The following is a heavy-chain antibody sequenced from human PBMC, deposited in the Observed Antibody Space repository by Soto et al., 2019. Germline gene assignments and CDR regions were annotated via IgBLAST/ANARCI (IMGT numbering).Heavy chain of an antibody. V-gene: IGHV4-30-2*01. Sequence: QLQLQESGSGLVKPSQTLSLTCAVSGGSISSGGYSWSWIRQPPGKGLEWIGYIYHSGSTYYNPSLXXXVXLSVDRYKTQFSLKLSSVTAAGTAVYSCARGPPLGYWGQGTLVTVSS. J-gene: IGHJ4*02. CDR2: IYHSGST. CDR3: ARGPPLGY. CDR1: GGSISSGGYS.